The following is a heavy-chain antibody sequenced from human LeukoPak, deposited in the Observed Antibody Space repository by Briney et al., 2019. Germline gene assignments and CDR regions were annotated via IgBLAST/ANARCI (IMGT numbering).Heavy chain of an antibody. Sequence: GGSLRLSCAASGFTFRSYVMTWVRQAPGKGLEWVSGISGSGGGTYYADSVKGRFTISRDNSKSTLFLQMNSLRAEDTAVYYCAKDPYGDYVRYFDYWGQGTLVSVSS. V-gene: IGHV3-23*01. CDR3: AKDPYGDYVRYFDY. J-gene: IGHJ4*02. CDR2: ISGSGGGT. CDR1: GFTFRSYV. D-gene: IGHD4-17*01.